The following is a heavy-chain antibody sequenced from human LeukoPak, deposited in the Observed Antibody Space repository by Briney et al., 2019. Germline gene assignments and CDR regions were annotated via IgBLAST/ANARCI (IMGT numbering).Heavy chain of an antibody. D-gene: IGHD3-10*01. J-gene: IGHJ4*02. CDR3: ARQIGFFDH. CDR2: IYYTGST. CDR1: GGAISGSSFY. V-gene: IGHV4-39*01. Sequence: TSETLSLTCSVSGGAISGSSFYWDWIRQPPGKGLEWIATIYYTGSTYYNPSLNGRVTISVDTSKNQFSLKLSSVTAADAAVYYCARQIGFFDHWGQGTLVTVSS.